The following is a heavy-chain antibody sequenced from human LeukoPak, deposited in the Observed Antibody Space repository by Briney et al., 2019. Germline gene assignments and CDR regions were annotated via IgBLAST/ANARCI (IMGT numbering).Heavy chain of an antibody. CDR3: AFDYASGSYLGFDY. Sequence: GGSLRLSCVASGFTFSTYAMTWVRQAPGKGLEWVSAISGSGGSTYYADSVKGRFTISRDNSKNTLYLQMNSLRAEDTAVYYCAFDYASGSYLGFDYWGQGTLVTVSS. V-gene: IGHV3-23*01. D-gene: IGHD3-10*01. J-gene: IGHJ4*02. CDR1: GFTFSTYA. CDR2: ISGSGGST.